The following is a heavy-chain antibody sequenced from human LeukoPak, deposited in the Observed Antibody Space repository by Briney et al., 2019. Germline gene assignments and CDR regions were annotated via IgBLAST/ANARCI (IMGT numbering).Heavy chain of an antibody. J-gene: IGHJ4*02. D-gene: IGHD2-21*02. CDR2: IIPIFGTA. CDR3: ASPGGSCGGDCYSGDY. CDR1: GGTFSSYA. V-gene: IGHV1-69*05. Sequence: SVKVSCKSSGGTFSSYAISWVRQAPGQGLEWMGRIIPIFGTANYAQKFQGRVTITTDESTSTAYMELSSLRSEDTAVYYCASPGGSCGGDCYSGDYWGQGTLVTVSS.